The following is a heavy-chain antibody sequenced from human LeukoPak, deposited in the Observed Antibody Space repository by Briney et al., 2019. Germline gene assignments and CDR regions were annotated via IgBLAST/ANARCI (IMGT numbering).Heavy chain of an antibody. CDR1: GFTFSDYW. CDR3: ARDQAMARGVIDAFDM. CDR2: INQDGSEK. V-gene: IGHV3-7*01. D-gene: IGHD3-10*01. J-gene: IGHJ3*02. Sequence: PGGSLRLSCEASGFTFSDYWMNWVRQAPGKELEWVANINQDGSEKKYVDSVKGRFTISRDNAKNSLYVQMDSLRVEDTAVYYCARDQAMARGVIDAFDMWGQGSMVTVSS.